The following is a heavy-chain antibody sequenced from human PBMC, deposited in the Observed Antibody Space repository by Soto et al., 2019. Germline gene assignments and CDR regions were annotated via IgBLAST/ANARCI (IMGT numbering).Heavy chain of an antibody. V-gene: IGHV3-53*01. Sequence: GGSLILSCAASGFTVSTNYMRWVCQAPGKGQEWLSVIYSGGSTYYAVSVKGRFTISRDNSKNTLYLQMNSLRAEDTAVYYCARHRPPEYSSSSGLAHSGMDVWGQGTTVTVSS. CDR2: IYSGGST. J-gene: IGHJ6*02. CDR3: ARHRPPEYSSSSGLAHSGMDV. D-gene: IGHD6-6*01. CDR1: GFTVSTNY.